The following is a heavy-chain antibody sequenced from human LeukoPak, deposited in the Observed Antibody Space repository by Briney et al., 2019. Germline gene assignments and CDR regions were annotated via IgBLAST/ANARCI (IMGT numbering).Heavy chain of an antibody. CDR1: GFTFSSYE. CDR3: ASSSPYYYYGMDV. CDR2: ISSSGSTI. Sequence: GGFLRLSCAASGFTFSSYEMNWVRQAPGKGLEWVSYISSSGSTIYYADSVKGRFTISRDNAKNSLYLRMNSLRAEDTAVYYCASSSPYYYYGMDVWGQGTTVTVSS. J-gene: IGHJ6*02. D-gene: IGHD2-2*01. V-gene: IGHV3-48*03.